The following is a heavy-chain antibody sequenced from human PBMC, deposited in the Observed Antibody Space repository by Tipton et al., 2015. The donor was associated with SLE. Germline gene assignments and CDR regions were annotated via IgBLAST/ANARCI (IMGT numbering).Heavy chain of an antibody. J-gene: IGHJ4*02. Sequence: TLSLTCTVSGGSISSHYWSWIRRPPGKALEWIAYINYSGSTNYHPSLKSRVTMSVGTSKNQFSLKLSSVTAADTAVYYCARRRGSSWYEDYFDHWGQGTLVTVSS. V-gene: IGHV4-59*11. CDR3: ARRRGSSWYEDYFDH. CDR1: GGSISSHY. CDR2: INYSGST. D-gene: IGHD6-13*01.